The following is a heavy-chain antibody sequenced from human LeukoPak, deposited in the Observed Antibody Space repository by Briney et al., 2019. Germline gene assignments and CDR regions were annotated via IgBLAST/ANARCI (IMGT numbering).Heavy chain of an antibody. CDR1: GGSISTYY. Sequence: SETLSLTCTVSGGSISTYYWSWIRQPPGKGLEWIGYIYYSGTTNYNPSLKSRVTISIDTSKNQFSLNLSSVTAADTAVYYCARRSPGYSYSIDSWGQGTLVTVSS. CDR3: ARRSPGYSYSIDS. J-gene: IGHJ4*02. D-gene: IGHD5-18*01. V-gene: IGHV4-59*08. CDR2: IYYSGTT.